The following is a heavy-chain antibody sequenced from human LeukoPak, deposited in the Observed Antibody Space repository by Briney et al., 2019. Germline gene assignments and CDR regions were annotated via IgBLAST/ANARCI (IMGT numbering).Heavy chain of an antibody. V-gene: IGHV7-4-1*02. CDR2: INTNTGNP. D-gene: IGHD2-21*02. CDR3: ARDLHAYCGGDCYSQGSDY. J-gene: IGHJ4*02. CDR1: GYTFTSYA. Sequence: ASVKVSCKASGYTFTSYAMNWVRQALGQGLEWMGWINTNTGNPTYAQGFTGRFVFSLDTSVSTAYLQISSLKAEDTAVYYCARDLHAYCGGDCYSQGSDYWGQGTLVTVSS.